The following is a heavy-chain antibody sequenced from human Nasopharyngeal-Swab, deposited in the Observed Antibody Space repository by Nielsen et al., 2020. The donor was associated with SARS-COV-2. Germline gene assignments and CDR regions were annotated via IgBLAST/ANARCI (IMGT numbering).Heavy chain of an antibody. CDR1: GASISSRNNY. CDR3: ARLWPTVTTQ. D-gene: IGHD4-17*01. Sequence: SETLSLTCVVSGASISSRNNYWGWIRQSPGKGLEWIGTIFSSGSTYNPSLKSRVTMSVDTSKNQFSLKLTSVTAAATAVYYCARLWPTVTTQWGQGTMVTVSS. V-gene: IGHV4-39*07. J-gene: IGHJ3*01. CDR2: IFSSGST.